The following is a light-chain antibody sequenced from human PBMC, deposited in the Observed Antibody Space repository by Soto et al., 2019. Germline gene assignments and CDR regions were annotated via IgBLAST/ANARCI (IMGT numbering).Light chain of an antibody. V-gene: IGKV1-9*01. J-gene: IGKJ4*02. CDR1: QGISSC. CDR2: AAS. CDR3: QQRNSYPLT. Sequence: IQLTQSPSSLSASVGDRVTITCRASQGISSCLAWYQQIPGKTPKLLIYAASTLQSGVPSRFSGSGSGTDYTLTISSLQPEDFATYYCQQRNSYPLTFGGGTKVEIK.